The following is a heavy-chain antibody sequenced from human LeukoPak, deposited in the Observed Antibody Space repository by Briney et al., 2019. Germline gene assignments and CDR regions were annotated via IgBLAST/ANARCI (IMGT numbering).Heavy chain of an antibody. V-gene: IGHV1-2*02. D-gene: IGHD5-24*01. CDR3: ARDPSHGRILAFTDY. CDR2: INPNSGGT. CDR1: GYTFTGYY. Sequence: GASVKVSCKASGYTFTGYYMHWVRQAPGQGLEWMGWINPNSGGTNYAQKFQGRVTITADESTSTAYMELSSLRSEDTAVYYCARDPSHGRILAFTDYWGQGTLVTVSS. J-gene: IGHJ4*02.